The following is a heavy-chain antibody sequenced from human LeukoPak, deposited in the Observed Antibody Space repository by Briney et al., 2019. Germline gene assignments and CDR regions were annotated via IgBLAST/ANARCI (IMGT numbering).Heavy chain of an antibody. CDR3: AKDRHLFGQLLPSMDV. Sequence: PGGSLRLSCAVARLTFSTYTMNSVRQAPGKGLEWVSSISATGDGTYYADSVQGRFTMSIDNSKNTVYLQMNSLRSEDTALYYCAKDRHLFGQLLPSMDVWGKGTTVTVSS. CDR1: RLTFSTYT. D-gene: IGHD3-10*02. J-gene: IGHJ6*03. CDR2: ISATGDGT. V-gene: IGHV3-23*01.